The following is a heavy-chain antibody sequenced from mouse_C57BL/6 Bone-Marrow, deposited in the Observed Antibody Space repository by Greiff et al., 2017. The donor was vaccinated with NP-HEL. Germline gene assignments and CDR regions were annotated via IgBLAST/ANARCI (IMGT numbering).Heavy chain of an antibody. CDR2: ISNGGGST. Sequence: DVKLVESGGGLVQPGGSLKLSCAASGFTFSDYYMYWVRQTPEKRLEWVAYISNGGGSTYYPDTVKGRFTISRDNAKNTLYLQMSRLKSEDTAMYYCARHDWGFAYWGQGTLVTVSA. J-gene: IGHJ3*01. D-gene: IGHD2-4*01. CDR3: ARHDWGFAY. V-gene: IGHV5-12*01. CDR1: GFTFSDYY.